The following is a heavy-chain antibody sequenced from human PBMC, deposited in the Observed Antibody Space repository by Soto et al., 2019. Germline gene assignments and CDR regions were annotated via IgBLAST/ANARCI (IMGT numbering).Heavy chain of an antibody. V-gene: IGHV3-23*01. D-gene: IGHD2-2*01. J-gene: IGHJ6*02. Sequence: EVQLLESGGGLVQPGGSLRLSCAASGFTFSSYAMSWVRQAPGKGLEWVSAISGSGGSTYYADSVKGRFTISRDNSKNTLILQMKSLRAGDPAVYYFLNFPYWSRTSGGGGYYYYGMDVWGQGTTVTVSS. CDR1: GFTFSSYA. CDR3: LNFPYWSRTSGGGGYYYYGMDV. CDR2: ISGSGGST.